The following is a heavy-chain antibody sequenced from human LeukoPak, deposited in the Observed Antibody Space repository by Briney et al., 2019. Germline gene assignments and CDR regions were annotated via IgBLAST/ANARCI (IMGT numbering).Heavy chain of an antibody. D-gene: IGHD3-9*01. Sequence: ASVKVSCKVSGYTLTELSMHWVRQAPGKGREGMGGFDPEDGETIYAQKFQGRVTMTEDTSTDTAYMELSSLRSEDTAVYYCATIILTGYLIFDYWGQGTLVTVSS. V-gene: IGHV1-24*01. CDR2: FDPEDGET. CDR1: GYTLTELS. CDR3: ATIILTGYLIFDY. J-gene: IGHJ4*02.